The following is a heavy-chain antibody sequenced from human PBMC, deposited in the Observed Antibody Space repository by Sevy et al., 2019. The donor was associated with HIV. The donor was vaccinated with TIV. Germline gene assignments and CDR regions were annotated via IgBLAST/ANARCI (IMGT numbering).Heavy chain of an antibody. CDR3: ARGTPLGYCSSTSCSGHYYYYMDV. V-gene: IGHV4-31*03. CDR1: GGSISSGGYY. D-gene: IGHD2-2*01. Sequence: SETLSLTCTVSGGSISSGGYYWSWIRQHPGKGLEWIGYIYYSGSTYYNPSLKSRVTISVDTSKNQFSLKLSSVTAADTAVYYCARGTPLGYCSSTSCSGHYYYYMDVWGKGTTVTVSS. CDR2: IYYSGST. J-gene: IGHJ6*03.